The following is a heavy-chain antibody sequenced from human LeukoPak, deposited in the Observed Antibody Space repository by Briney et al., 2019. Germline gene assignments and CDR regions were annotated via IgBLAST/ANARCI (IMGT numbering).Heavy chain of an antibody. CDR2: IYYSGST. D-gene: IGHD6-13*01. V-gene: IGHV4-59*01. J-gene: IGHJ6*03. CDR3: ARVQPSSSWYGYYYYYMDV. CDR1: GGSISSYY. Sequence: SETLSLTCTVSGGSISSYYWSWIRQPPGKGLEWIGYIYYSGSTNYNPSLKSRVTISVDTSKNQFSLELSSVTAADTAVYYCARVQPSSSWYGYYYYYMDVWGKGTTVTISS.